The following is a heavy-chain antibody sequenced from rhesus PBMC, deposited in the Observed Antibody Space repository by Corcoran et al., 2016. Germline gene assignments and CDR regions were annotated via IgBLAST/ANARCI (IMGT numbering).Heavy chain of an antibody. CDR1: GFTFSDYY. J-gene: IGHJ4*01. V-gene: IGHV3S16*01. CDR3: TRSLSGYSYGYFDY. Sequence: EVQLVESGGGLVQPGGSLRLSCAASGFTFSDYYMSWVCQAPGKGLEWVSSISSASIYIYYADSVKGRFTISRDNAKNSLSLQMNSLKTEDTAVYYCTRSLSGYSYGYFDYWGQGVLVTVSS. CDR2: ISSASIYI. D-gene: IGHD5-24*01.